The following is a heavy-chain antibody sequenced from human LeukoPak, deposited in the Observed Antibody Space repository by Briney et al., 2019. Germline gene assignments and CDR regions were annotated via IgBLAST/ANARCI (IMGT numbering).Heavy chain of an antibody. CDR2: ISGSGDST. D-gene: IGHD2-2*02. J-gene: IGHJ4*02. CDR1: GFTFSSYA. CDR3: AKIIVVLPSTISNPYYFDY. Sequence: PGGSLRLSCAASGFTFSSYAMSWVRQAPGKGLERVSGISGSGDSTYYADSVKGRFTTSRDNSKNTLYLQMSSLRAEDTAVYYCAKIIVVLPSTISNPYYFDYWGQGTLVTVSS. V-gene: IGHV3-23*01.